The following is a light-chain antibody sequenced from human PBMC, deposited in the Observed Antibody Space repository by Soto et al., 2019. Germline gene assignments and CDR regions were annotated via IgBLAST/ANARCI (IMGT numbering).Light chain of an antibody. CDR3: EEGGSFPCA. CDR2: GAS. V-gene: IGKV1-12*01. Sequence: DIQMTQSPSSVSASVGDRVTITCRASQDIGSWLAWYQQKPGKAPDLLIYGASSSQSGVPSRFFGSGSGTDFTLTTTCLQPEDVAAYYGEEGGSFPCAFGHGT. CDR1: QDIGSW. J-gene: IGKJ5*01.